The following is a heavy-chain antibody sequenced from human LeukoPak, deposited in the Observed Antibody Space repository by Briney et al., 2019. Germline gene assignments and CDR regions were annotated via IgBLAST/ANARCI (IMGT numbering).Heavy chain of an antibody. CDR1: GDSLSNSNW. D-gene: IGHD4-23*01. CDR2: IFHGGSS. CDR3: ASGGSYSCHS. V-gene: IGHV4-4*02. J-gene: IGHJ4*02. Sequence: SETLSLTCAVSGDSLSNSNWWTWVGQPPGNGLAWIGEIFHGGSSNYNPSLKSRVTISVDESKNQFSLRLISVTAADTAVYYCASGGSYSCHSCGQGTLVTVSS.